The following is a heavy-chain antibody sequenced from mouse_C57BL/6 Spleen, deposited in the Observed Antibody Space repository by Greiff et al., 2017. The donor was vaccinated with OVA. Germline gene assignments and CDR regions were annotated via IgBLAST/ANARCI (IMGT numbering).Heavy chain of an antibody. Sequence: EVQLVESGGGLVKPGGSLKLSCAASGFTFSSYAMSWVRQTPEKRLEWVATISDGGSYTYYPDNVKGRFTISRDNAKNNLYLQMSHLKSEDTAMYYCAREGSMVTPKDPAWFAYWGQGTLVTVSA. D-gene: IGHD2-2*01. J-gene: IGHJ3*01. V-gene: IGHV5-4*01. CDR1: GFTFSSYA. CDR2: ISDGGSYT. CDR3: AREGSMVTPKDPAWFAY.